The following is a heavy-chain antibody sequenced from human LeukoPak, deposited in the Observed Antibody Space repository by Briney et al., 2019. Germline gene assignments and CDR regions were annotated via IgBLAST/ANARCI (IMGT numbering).Heavy chain of an antibody. CDR3: AKCGGCDGLPGCYVSDY. D-gene: IGHD3-9*01. J-gene: IGHJ4*02. Sequence: GWSLRLSCAASGFTFSNYSMSWVRQAPGKGLDWVSAITGSGGNTYYAHSVKGRFTISRDNSKNTVLLQMNRLGAEDTAVYYSAKCGGCDGLPGCYVSDYWGQGTLVTVSS. V-gene: IGHV3-23*01. CDR1: GFTFSNYS. CDR2: ITGSGGNT.